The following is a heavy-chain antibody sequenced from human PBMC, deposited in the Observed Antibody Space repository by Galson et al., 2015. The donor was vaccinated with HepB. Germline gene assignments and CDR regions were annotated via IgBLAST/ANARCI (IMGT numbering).Heavy chain of an antibody. V-gene: IGHV3-30*18. Sequence: SLRLSCAASGFTFSSYGMHWVRQAPGKGLEWVAVISYDQSKKYYAESVQGRFTISRDDSKNTFYLQMNSLRPEDTAVYYCAKADWLLIEDWGQGTLVTVSS. CDR1: GFTFSSYG. CDR3: AKADWLLIED. J-gene: IGHJ4*02. D-gene: IGHD3-3*01. CDR2: ISYDQSKK.